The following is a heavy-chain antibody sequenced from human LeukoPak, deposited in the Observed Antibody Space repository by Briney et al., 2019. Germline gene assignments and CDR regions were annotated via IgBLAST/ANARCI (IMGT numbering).Heavy chain of an antibody. Sequence: PSETLSLTCTVSGGSISSYYWSWIRQPPGKGLEWIGYIYYSGSTNYNPSLKSRVTISVDTSKNQFSLKLSSVTAADTAVYYCARVPPPRVLRLAYAFDIWGQGTMVTVSS. V-gene: IGHV4-59*08. CDR2: IYYSGST. CDR3: ARVPPPRVLRLAYAFDI. CDR1: GGSISSYY. D-gene: IGHD3-3*01. J-gene: IGHJ3*02.